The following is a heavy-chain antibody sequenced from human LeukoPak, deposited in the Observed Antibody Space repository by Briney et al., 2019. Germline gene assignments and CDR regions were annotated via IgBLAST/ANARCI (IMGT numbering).Heavy chain of an antibody. J-gene: IGHJ5*02. CDR1: GGSFSGYY. D-gene: IGHD2-21*02. CDR2: INHSGST. V-gene: IGHV4-34*01. Sequence: PSETLSLTCAVYGGSFSGYYWSWIRQPPGKGLEWIGEINHSGSTNYNLSLKSRVTISVDTSKNQFSLKLSSVTAADTAVYYCASSRFPVVTANWFDPWGQGTLVTVSS. CDR3: ASSRFPVVTANWFDP.